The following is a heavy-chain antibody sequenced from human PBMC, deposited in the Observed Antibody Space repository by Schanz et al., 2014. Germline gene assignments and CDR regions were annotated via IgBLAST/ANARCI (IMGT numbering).Heavy chain of an antibody. V-gene: IGHV3-30*03. CDR2: ILFDGTNR. CDR1: GFSFSGFG. J-gene: IGHJ4*01. Sequence: QVQLVESGGGVVQPGRSLRLSCAGSGFSFSGFGMHWVRQAPGKGLEWLSFILFDGTNRYHADSVRGRFTISRDDSRNTVYLQMNSLRPEDTAVYYCARGGARGTYYFAYWGHGTLVTVSS. D-gene: IGHD3-10*01. CDR3: ARGGARGTYYFAY.